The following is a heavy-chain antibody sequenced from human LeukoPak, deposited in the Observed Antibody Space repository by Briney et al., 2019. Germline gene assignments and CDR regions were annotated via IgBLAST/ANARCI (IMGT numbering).Heavy chain of an antibody. D-gene: IGHD2-15*01. J-gene: IGHJ6*03. CDR3: ARGGGSIIHSYYYYVDV. Sequence: GGSLRLSCAASGFTFSSYAMHWVRQAPGQGPEWVSGITWNGGSTDYAASVKGRFTISRDNAKNSLYLRMNSLRDEDTALYYCARGGGSIIHSYYYYVDVWGKGTSVTVSS. CDR1: GFTFSSYA. V-gene: IGHV3-20*04. CDR2: ITWNGGST.